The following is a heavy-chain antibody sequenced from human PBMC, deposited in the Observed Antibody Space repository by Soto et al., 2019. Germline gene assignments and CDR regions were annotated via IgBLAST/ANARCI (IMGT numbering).Heavy chain of an antibody. Sequence: QVQLQESGPGLVKPSQTLSLTCTVSGGSISSGTYYWSWIRQHPGKGLEWIGYIYYSGSTYYNPSLKSRVTISVDTSKNQFSLKLSSVTAADTAVHYCARDWSDSSGYYAYFDYWGQGTLVTVSS. CDR1: GGSISSGTYY. CDR2: IYYSGST. D-gene: IGHD3-22*01. V-gene: IGHV4-31*03. J-gene: IGHJ4*02. CDR3: ARDWSDSSGYYAYFDY.